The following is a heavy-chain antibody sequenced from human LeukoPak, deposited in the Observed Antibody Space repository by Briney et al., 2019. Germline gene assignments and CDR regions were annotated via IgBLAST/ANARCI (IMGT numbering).Heavy chain of an antibody. V-gene: IGHV3-30*03. D-gene: IGHD5-18*01. Sequence: GGSLRLSSAASGFTSSRYAMHCVRQAPGKGLEWVAVILHDGSNNQDADSVKGRFTISRDNSKNTLYLQMNNLRAEDTAVYFCATLSGDSHGYDYWGQGTLVTVSS. J-gene: IGHJ4*02. CDR2: ILHDGSNN. CDR3: ATLSGDSHGYDY. CDR1: GFTSSRYA.